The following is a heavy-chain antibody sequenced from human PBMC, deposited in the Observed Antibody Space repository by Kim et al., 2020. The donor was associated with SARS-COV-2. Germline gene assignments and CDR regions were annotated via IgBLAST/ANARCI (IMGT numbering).Heavy chain of an antibody. D-gene: IGHD1-26*01. CDR1: GITFSNYA. Sequence: GGSLRLSCAASGITFSNYAMRWVRQPPGKALECVSGITGSGSGTFYADSVKGRFTISRDSAKNTLYLQMSSLRAEDTAVYYCATSRIIGIGASCRYFDY. V-gene: IGHV3-23*01. J-gene: IGHJ4*01. CDR3: ATSRIIGIGASCRYFDY. CDR2: ITGSGSGT.